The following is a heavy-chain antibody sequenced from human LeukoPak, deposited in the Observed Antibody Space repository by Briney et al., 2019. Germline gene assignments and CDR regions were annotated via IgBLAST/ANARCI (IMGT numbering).Heavy chain of an antibody. V-gene: IGHV4-59*01. J-gene: IGHJ3*02. CDR3: ARDPITIFGVPPGVFDI. D-gene: IGHD3-3*01. CDR1: GGSISSYY. CDR2: IYYSGST. Sequence: TSQTLSLTCTVSGGSISSYYWSWIRQPPGKGLEWIGYIYYSGSTNYNPSLKSRVTISVDTSKNQFSLKLSSVTAADTAVYYCARDPITIFGVPPGVFDIWGQGTMVTVSS.